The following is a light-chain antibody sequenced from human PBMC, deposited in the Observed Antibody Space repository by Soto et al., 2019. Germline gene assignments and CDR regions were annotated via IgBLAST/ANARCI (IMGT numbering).Light chain of an antibody. J-gene: IGKJ4*02. CDR2: AAS. Sequence: SQSPGSLSWSPGESASLSRRDSHSVSRTYLAWYQQNPQRAPHLLLDAASTLQSSVPSRSSSGGAGADITTTSSTEQHDYAVTYYWQQGDRCPRTFGGGTKVDIK. V-gene: IGKV1-12*01. CDR3: QQGDRCPRT. CDR1: HSVSRTY.